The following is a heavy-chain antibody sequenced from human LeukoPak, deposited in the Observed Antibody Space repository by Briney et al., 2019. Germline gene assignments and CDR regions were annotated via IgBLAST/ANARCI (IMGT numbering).Heavy chain of an antibody. V-gene: IGHV1-69*13. CDR2: IIPIFGTA. D-gene: IGHD5-18*01. Sequence: SVKVSCKASGGTFSSYAISWVRQAPGQGLEWMGGIIPIFGTANYAQKFQGRVTITADESSSTAYMELSSLRSEDTAVYYCARGWDTAKSAFDIWGQGTMVTVSS. CDR1: GGTFSSYA. CDR3: ARGWDTAKSAFDI. J-gene: IGHJ3*02.